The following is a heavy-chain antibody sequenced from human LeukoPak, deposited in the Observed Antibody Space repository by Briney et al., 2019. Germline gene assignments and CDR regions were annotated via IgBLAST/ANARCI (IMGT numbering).Heavy chain of an antibody. D-gene: IGHD2-15*01. CDR2: MNPNSGNT. CDR3: ARDPPNCSGGSCYSGYYFDY. J-gene: IGHJ4*02. V-gene: IGHV1-8*01. Sequence: ASVKVSCKASGYTFTSYDINWVRQATGQGLEWMGWMNPNSGNTGYAQKFQGRVTMTRDTSTSTVYMDLSSLRSEDTAVYYCARDPPNCSGGSCYSGYYFDYWGQGTLVTVSS. CDR1: GYTFTSYD.